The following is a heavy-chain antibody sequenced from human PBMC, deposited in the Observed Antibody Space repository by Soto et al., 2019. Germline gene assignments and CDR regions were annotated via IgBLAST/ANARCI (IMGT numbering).Heavy chain of an antibody. Sequence: GGSLSLSCAASGFTFSSYAMSWVRQAPGKGLEWVSAISGSGGSTYYADSVKGRFTISRDNSKNTLYLQMNSLRAEDTAVYYCAKGQWLVFYGMDVWGQGTTVTVSS. CDR1: GFTFSSYA. D-gene: IGHD6-19*01. CDR2: ISGSGGST. J-gene: IGHJ6*02. V-gene: IGHV3-23*01. CDR3: AKGQWLVFYGMDV.